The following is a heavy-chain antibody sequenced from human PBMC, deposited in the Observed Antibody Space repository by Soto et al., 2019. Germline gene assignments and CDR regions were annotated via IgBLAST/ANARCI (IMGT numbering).Heavy chain of an antibody. D-gene: IGHD3-22*01. V-gene: IGHV3-15*07. Sequence: EVHLVESGGGLVKPGGSLRLSCAASGFTFSNAWINWVRQAPGKGLEWVGRVKSKNDGGTTDFAAPVKGRFAISRDDSKNMVHLEMNSLQTEDTAIYYCTTDSYITSIIVRFDYWGHGTLVTVSS. CDR2: VKSKNDGGTT. CDR3: TTDSYITSIIVRFDY. J-gene: IGHJ4*01. CDR1: GFTFSNAW.